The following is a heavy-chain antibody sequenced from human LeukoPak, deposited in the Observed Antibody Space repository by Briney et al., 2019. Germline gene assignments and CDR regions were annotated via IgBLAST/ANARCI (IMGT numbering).Heavy chain of an antibody. V-gene: IGHV3-30*18. CDR2: ISYDGNKG. CDR1: GFTFPTYG. CDR3: AKDSTRDYGYYGMPES. Sequence: PGESLRLSCAGSGFTFPTYGMHWVRQAQGKGLEWVAYISYDGNKGYYTDSVKGRFTISRDNSKNMLFLRMSSLRIEDTGVYYCAKDSTRDYGYYGMPESWGQGTLVTVS. D-gene: IGHD4-17*01. J-gene: IGHJ4*02.